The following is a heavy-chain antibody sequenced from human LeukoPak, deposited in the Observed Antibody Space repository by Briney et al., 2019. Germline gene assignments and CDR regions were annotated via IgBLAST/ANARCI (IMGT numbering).Heavy chain of an antibody. CDR3: ARASVEQQLVNSFDY. J-gene: IGHJ4*02. Sequence: SETLSLTCTVSGGSISSGGYYWSWIRQHPGKGLEWIGYIYYSGSTYYNPSLKSRVTISVDTSKNQFSLKLSSVTAADTAVYYCARASVEQQLVNSFDYWGQGTLVTVSS. CDR2: IYYSGST. CDR1: GGSISSGGYY. D-gene: IGHD6-13*01. V-gene: IGHV4-31*03.